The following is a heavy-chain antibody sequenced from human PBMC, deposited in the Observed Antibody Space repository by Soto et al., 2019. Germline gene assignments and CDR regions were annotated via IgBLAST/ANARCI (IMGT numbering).Heavy chain of an antibody. J-gene: IGHJ6*03. Sequence: ASVKVSCKASGGTFSSYTISWVRQAPGQGLEWMGRIIPILGIANYAQKFQGRVTITADKSTSTAYMELSSLRSEDTAVYYCARDLRYSSSGNYYYYMDVWGKGTTVTVSS. D-gene: IGHD6-6*01. CDR3: ARDLRYSSSGNYYYYMDV. CDR2: IIPILGIA. V-gene: IGHV1-69*04. CDR1: GGTFSSYT.